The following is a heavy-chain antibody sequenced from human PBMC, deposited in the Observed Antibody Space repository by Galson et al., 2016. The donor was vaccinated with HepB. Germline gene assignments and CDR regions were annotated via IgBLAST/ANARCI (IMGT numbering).Heavy chain of an antibody. J-gene: IGHJ4*02. D-gene: IGHD3-9*01. CDR1: GGSFSGYY. V-gene: IGHV4-34*01. Sequence: SETLSLTCAVYGGSFSGYYWNWIRQPPGKGLEWIGEINHSGSTNYNPSLKSRVTISVDTYKNQFSLKLSSVTAADTAVYYCARGDLDWLFFFGYWGQGTLVTVSS. CDR2: INHSGST. CDR3: ARGDLDWLFFFGY.